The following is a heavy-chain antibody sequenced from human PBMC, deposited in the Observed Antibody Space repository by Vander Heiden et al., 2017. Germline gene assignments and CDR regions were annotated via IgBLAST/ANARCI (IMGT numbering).Heavy chain of an antibody. Sequence: VRLLEYGGGLLQPGGSLRLSCAASGFPLSSHAMSWVRQDTGKGLEGVSAISDSGGSTYYADSVKGRFTISRDNSKSTLYLQMNSLRAEDTAVYYCAKDQGSGYCSGGSYYSFWFDYWGQGTLVTVSS. CDR3: AKDQGSGYCSGGSYYSFWFDY. D-gene: IGHD2-15*01. J-gene: IGHJ4*02. CDR1: GFPLSSHA. V-gene: IGHV3-23*01. CDR2: ISDSGGST.